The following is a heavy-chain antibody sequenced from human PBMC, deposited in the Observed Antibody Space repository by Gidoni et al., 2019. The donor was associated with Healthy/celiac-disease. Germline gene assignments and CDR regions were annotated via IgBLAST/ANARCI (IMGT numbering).Heavy chain of an antibody. CDR2: IYYSGST. V-gene: IGHV4-39*01. Sequence: QLQLQESGPGLVKPSETLSLTCTVSGGSISSSSYYWGWIRQPPGKGLEWIGSIYYSGSTYYNPSLKSRVTISVDTSKNQFSLKLSSVTAADTAVYYCARQREDGDYVSYWGQGTLVTVSS. J-gene: IGHJ4*02. CDR1: GGSISSSSYY. CDR3: ARQREDGDYVSY. D-gene: IGHD4-17*01.